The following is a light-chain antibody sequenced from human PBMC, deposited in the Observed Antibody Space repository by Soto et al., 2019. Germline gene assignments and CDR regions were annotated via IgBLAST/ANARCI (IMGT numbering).Light chain of an antibody. CDR3: QQYNNWPPWT. V-gene: IGKV3-15*01. CDR2: GAS. CDR1: QSVSRY. Sequence: EIVFSQSPATLSLSPGERATLSCRASQSVSRYLAWYQQKPGQAPRLLIYGASTRATGIPARFSGSGSGTEFTLTISSLQSEDFAVYYCQQYNNWPPWTFGQGTKVDIK. J-gene: IGKJ1*01.